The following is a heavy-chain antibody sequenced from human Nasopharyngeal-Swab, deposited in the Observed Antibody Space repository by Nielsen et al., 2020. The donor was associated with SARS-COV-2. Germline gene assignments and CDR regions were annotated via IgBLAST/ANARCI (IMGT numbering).Heavy chain of an antibody. CDR2: INPSGGST. J-gene: IGHJ5*02. Sequence: ASVKVSCKASGYTFTSYYMHWVRQAPGQGLEWMGIINPSGGSTSYAQKFQGRVTMTRDTSTSTVYMELSSLRSEDTAVYYCARGQLDYGEYEGWFDPWGQGTLVTVSS. CDR1: GYTFTSYY. D-gene: IGHD4-17*01. CDR3: ARGQLDYGEYEGWFDP. V-gene: IGHV1-46*01.